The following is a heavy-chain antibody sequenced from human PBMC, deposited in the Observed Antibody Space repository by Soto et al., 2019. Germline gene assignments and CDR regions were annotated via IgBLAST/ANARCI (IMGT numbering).Heavy chain of an antibody. CDR3: ASLYDYGEPHDAFDI. Sequence: GGSLRLSCAASGFTFSSYSMNWVRQAPGKGLEWVSYISSSSSTIYYADSVKGRFTFSRDNAKNSLYLQMNSLRAEDTAVYYCASLYDYGEPHDAFDIWGQGTMVTVSS. CDR2: ISSSSSTI. D-gene: IGHD4-17*01. V-gene: IGHV3-48*01. J-gene: IGHJ3*02. CDR1: GFTFSSYS.